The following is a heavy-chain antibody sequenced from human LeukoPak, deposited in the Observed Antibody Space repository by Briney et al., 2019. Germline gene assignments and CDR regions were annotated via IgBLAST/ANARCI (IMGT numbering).Heavy chain of an antibody. CDR3: ASGGQILRYFDWLADAFDI. D-gene: IGHD3-9*01. V-gene: IGHV3-74*01. CDR2: INSDGSST. Sequence: QPGGSLRLSCAASGFTFSSFWMHWVRQVPGKGLVWVSHINSDGSSTSSADSVKGRFTISRDNAKNTLYLQMNSLRAEDTAVYYCASGGQILRYFDWLADAFDIWGQGTMVTVSS. J-gene: IGHJ3*02. CDR1: GFTFSSFW.